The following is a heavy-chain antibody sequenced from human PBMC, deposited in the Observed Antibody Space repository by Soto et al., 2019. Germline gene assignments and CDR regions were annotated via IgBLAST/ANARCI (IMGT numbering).Heavy chain of an antibody. J-gene: IGHJ5*02. Sequence: QVQLQQSGPGLVKPSQTLSLTCAISGDSVSSNSAAWNWIRQSPSRGLEWLGRTYYRSKWYNDYAVSVKSRITINPDTSKNQFSLQLNSVTPEDTAVYYCARDEAGDLNKSQWPSNWFDPWGQGTLVTVSS. CDR1: GDSVSSNSAA. CDR2: TYYRSKWYN. D-gene: IGHD6-19*01. CDR3: ARDEAGDLNKSQWPSNWFDP. V-gene: IGHV6-1*01.